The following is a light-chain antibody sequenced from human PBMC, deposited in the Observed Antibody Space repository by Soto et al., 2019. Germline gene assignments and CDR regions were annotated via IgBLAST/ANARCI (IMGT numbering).Light chain of an antibody. CDR2: EVN. CDR3: SSHASIYDFA. V-gene: IGLV2-8*01. CDR1: SSVY. Sequence: QSALTQPPSASGSPGQSVTISCTGTSSVYVSWYQQHPVKAPKLIIYEVNKRPSGVPDRFSGSKSGNTASLTVSGLQAEVEADYFCSSHASIYDFAFGPGTKVT. J-gene: IGLJ1*01.